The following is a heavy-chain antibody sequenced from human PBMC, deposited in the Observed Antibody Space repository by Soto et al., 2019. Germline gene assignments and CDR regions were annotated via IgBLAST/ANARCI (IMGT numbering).Heavy chain of an antibody. CDR1: GFTFSGSA. CDR2: IRSKANSYAT. V-gene: IGHV3-73*02. Sequence: EVQLVESGGGLVQPGGSLKLSCAASGFTFSGSAMHWVRQASGKGLEWVGRIRSKANSYATAYAASVKGRFTISRDDSRNTAYLQMNSLKTEDTAVYYCTRLGGYYFDYWGQGTLVTVSS. J-gene: IGHJ4*02. D-gene: IGHD1-26*01. CDR3: TRLGGYYFDY.